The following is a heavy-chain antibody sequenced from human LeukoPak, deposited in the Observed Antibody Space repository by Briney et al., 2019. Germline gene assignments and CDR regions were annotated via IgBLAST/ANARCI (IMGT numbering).Heavy chain of an antibody. CDR2: INTNTGNP. D-gene: IGHD3-10*01. CDR3: ARGAGVIYPYNWFDP. CDR1: GYTFTSYA. Sequence: ASVKVSCKASGYTFTSYAMNWVRQAPGQGLEWMGWINTNTGNPTYAQGFTGRFVFSLDASVSTAYLQISSLKAEDTAVYYCARGAGVIYPYNWFDPWGQGTLVTVSS. J-gene: IGHJ5*02. V-gene: IGHV7-4-1*02.